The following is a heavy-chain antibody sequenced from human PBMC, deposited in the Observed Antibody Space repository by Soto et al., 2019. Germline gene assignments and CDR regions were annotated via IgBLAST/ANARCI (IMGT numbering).Heavy chain of an antibody. CDR3: ARARGSATGYDDY. CDR2: ISSASTSI. J-gene: IGHJ4*02. V-gene: IGHV3-21*01. Sequence: EVQLVESGGGLVKPGGSLRLYCAASGFTFSSYSMNWVRQAPGKGLEWVSSISSASTSIYYADSVKGRFTISRDNAKNSLYLQMNSLGAEDTAVYYCARARGSATGYDDYWGQGPLVTVSS. D-gene: IGHD2-15*01. CDR1: GFTFSSYS.